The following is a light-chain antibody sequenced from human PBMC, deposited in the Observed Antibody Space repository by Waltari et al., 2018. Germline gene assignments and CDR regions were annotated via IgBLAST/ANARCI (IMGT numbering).Light chain of an antibody. J-gene: IGKJ1*01. CDR3: QQCHTFPKT. Sequence: DIQMTQSPSTLSASVGDRVTIICRASQSISDWLAWYQQKPGKPPKLLIYEASNLEEGVPPRFSGSASGTEFSLTINSLQPDDFATYYCQQCHTFPKTFGQGTKVEMK. CDR1: QSISDW. V-gene: IGKV1-5*03. CDR2: EAS.